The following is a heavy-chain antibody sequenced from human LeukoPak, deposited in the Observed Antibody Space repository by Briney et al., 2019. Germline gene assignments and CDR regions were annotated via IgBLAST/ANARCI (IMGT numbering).Heavy chain of an antibody. V-gene: IGHV3-74*01. CDR3: ARVHANYYYYMDV. CDR2: INSGGTVT. Sequence: PGGSLRLSCAASGFTFSDFWMHWVRQAPGKGLVWVSRINSGGTVTNYADSVKGRLTISRDNAKNTLYLQMNSLRAEDTAVYYCARVHANYYYYMDVWGKGTTVTVSS. CDR1: GFTFSDFW. J-gene: IGHJ6*03.